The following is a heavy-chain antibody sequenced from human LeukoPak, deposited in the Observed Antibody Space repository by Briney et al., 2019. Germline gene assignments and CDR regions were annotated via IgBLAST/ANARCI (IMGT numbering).Heavy chain of an antibody. V-gene: IGHV4-59*01. CDR1: GGSISSYY. CDR2: IYYSGST. CDR3: ATWAAAGSGY. D-gene: IGHD6-13*01. J-gene: IGHJ4*02. Sequence: SETLSLTCTASGGSISSYYWSWIRQPPGKGLEWIGYIYYSGSTNYNPSLKSRVTISVDTSKNQFSLKLSSVTAADTAVYYCATWAAAGSGYWGQGTLVTVTS.